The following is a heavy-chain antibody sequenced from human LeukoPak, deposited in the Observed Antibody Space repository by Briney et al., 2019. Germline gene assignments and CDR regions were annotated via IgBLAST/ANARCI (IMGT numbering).Heavy chain of an antibody. CDR1: GFTFSSYA. V-gene: IGHV3-23*01. J-gene: IGHJ4*02. CDR2: ISGSGVST. CDR3: ARAGYSSGWYYSFDY. Sequence: GGSLRLSCAASGFTFSSYAMKWVRQAPGEGLEWVSAISGSGVSTYYADSMKGRFTISRDNAKNSLYLQMNSLRAEDTAVYYCARAGYSSGWYYSFDYWGQGTLVTVSS. D-gene: IGHD6-19*01.